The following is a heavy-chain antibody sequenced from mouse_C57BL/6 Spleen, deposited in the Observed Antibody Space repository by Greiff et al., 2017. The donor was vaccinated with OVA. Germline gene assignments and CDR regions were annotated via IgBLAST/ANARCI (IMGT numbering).Heavy chain of an antibody. Sequence: QVQLKQPGAELVKPGASVKMSCKASGYTFTSYWITWVKQRPGQGLEWIGDIYPGSGSTNYNEKFKSKAALTVDTSSSTAYMQLSSLTSEDSAVYYCASGGSSYDWFAYWGQGTLVTVSA. CDR2: IYPGSGST. CDR1: GYTFTSYW. CDR3: ASGGSSYDWFAY. D-gene: IGHD2-12*01. J-gene: IGHJ3*01. V-gene: IGHV1-55*01.